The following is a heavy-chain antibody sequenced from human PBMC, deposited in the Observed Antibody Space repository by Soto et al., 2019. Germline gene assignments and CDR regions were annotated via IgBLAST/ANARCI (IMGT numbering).Heavy chain of an antibody. J-gene: IGHJ6*02. V-gene: IGHV4-34*01. CDR2: INHSGST. Sequence: PSETLSLTCAVYGGSFSGYYWSWIRQPPGKGLEWIGEINHSGSTNYNPSLKSRVTISVDTSKNQFSLKLSSVTAADTAVYYCARVRAARPLRYYYYGMDVWGQGTKVTVSS. CDR1: GGSFSGYY. D-gene: IGHD6-6*01. CDR3: ARVRAARPLRYYYYGMDV.